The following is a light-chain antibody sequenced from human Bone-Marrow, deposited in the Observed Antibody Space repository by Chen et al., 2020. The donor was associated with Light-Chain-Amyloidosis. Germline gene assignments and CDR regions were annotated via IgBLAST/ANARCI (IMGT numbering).Light chain of an antibody. CDR2: WAS. CDR3: QQYYNPPFS. J-gene: IGKJ3*01. V-gene: IGKV4-1*01. CDR1: QSLLYRSNNKKY. Sequence: DIVLTQSPGSLTVSLGETATIKCRSSQSLLYRSNNKKYLAWYQQKPGQPPKLLIYWASARESGVPDRFSGAGSGTDFTLTISSLQAEDVAIYYCQQYYNPPFSFAPGTKVNVK.